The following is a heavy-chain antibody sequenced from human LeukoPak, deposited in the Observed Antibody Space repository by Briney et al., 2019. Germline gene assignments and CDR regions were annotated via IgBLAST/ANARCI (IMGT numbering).Heavy chain of an antibody. CDR3: ARTAIVTPRRPTPIAARPRGPFSY. CDR1: GYTFTSYD. V-gene: IGHV1-8*01. J-gene: IGHJ4*02. D-gene: IGHD6-6*01. Sequence: ASVKVSCKASGYTFTSYDINWVRQATGQGLEWMGWMNPNSGNTGYAQKFQGRVTMTRNTSISTAYMELSSLRSEDTAVYYCARTAIVTPRRPTPIAARPRGPFSYWGQGTLVTVSS. CDR2: MNPNSGNT.